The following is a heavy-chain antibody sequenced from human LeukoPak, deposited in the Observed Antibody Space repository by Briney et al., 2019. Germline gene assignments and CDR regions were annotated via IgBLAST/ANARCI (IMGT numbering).Heavy chain of an antibody. CDR2: IKQDGSEK. D-gene: IGHD1-1*01. Sequence: PGGSLRLSCAASGFTFSSYWMSWVRQPPGKGLEWVANIKQDGSEKYYVDSVKGRFTISRDNAQNSLYLPTNSPRAEDTAVYYCAREDTTSFDPWGQGTLVTVSS. V-gene: IGHV3-7*01. CDR3: AREDTTSFDP. J-gene: IGHJ5*02. CDR1: GFTFSSYW.